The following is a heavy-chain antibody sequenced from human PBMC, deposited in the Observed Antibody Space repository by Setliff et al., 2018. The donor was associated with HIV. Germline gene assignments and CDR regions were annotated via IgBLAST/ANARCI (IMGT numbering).Heavy chain of an antibody. Sequence: SENLSLTCAVSGYSISSGYYWGWIRQPPGKGLEWIGSIYHSGSTYYNPSLKSRVTISVDTSKNQFSLKLSSVTAADTAVYYCARDPGGIVATIPDYWGQGTLVTVSS. CDR3: ARDPGGIVATIPDY. V-gene: IGHV4-38-2*02. J-gene: IGHJ4*02. D-gene: IGHD5-12*01. CDR2: IYHSGST. CDR1: GYSISSGYY.